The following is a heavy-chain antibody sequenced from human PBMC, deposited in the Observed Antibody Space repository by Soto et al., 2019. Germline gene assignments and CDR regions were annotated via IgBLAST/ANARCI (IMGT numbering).Heavy chain of an antibody. D-gene: IGHD2-15*01. CDR1: GYTFTSYY. CDR2: INPSGGST. Sequence: QVQLVQSGAEVKKPGASVKVSCKASGYTFTSYYMHWVRQAPGQGLEWMGIINPSGGSTSYAQMFPGRVTLTRDTSTSTVYMELSSLRSEDTAVYYCARILGYCSGGSCYSVAFDIWGQGTMVTVSS. CDR3: ARILGYCSGGSCYSVAFDI. V-gene: IGHV1-46*01. J-gene: IGHJ3*02.